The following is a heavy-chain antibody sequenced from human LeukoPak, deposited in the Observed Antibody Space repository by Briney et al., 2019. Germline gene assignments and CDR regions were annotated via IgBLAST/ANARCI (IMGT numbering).Heavy chain of an antibody. Sequence: GGSLRLSCGASGFIFDTHDMHWVRQAPGKGLEWVAFIRYDGSNKYYADSVKGRFTISRDNSKNTLYLHVNSLRPEDTAVYYCARRASAYSHPYDYWGQGTLVTVSS. CDR2: IRYDGSNK. CDR1: GFIFDTHD. CDR3: ARRASAYSHPYDY. J-gene: IGHJ4*02. V-gene: IGHV3-30*02. D-gene: IGHD4/OR15-4a*01.